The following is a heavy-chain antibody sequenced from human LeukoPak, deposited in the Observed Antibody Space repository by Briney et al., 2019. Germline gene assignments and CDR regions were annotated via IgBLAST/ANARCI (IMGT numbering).Heavy chain of an antibody. CDR2: ITSDGSIT. Sequence: GGSLRLSCAASGFTFSSYWMHWVRQAPGKGLVWVSRITSDGSITTYADFVKGRFTISRDNAKNTVYLQMNSLRAEDTAVYYCARDVALTGTTRGGFDPWGQGTLVTVSS. J-gene: IGHJ5*02. CDR1: GFTFSSYW. CDR3: ARDVALTGTTRGGFDP. V-gene: IGHV3-74*01. D-gene: IGHD1-20*01.